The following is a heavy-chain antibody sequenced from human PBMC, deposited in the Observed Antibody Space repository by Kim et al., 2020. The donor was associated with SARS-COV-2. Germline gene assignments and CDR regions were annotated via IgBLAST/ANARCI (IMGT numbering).Heavy chain of an antibody. Sequence: SETLSLTCTVSGGSISSYYWSWIRQPPGKGLEWIGYIYYSGSTNYNPSLKSRVTISVDTSKNQFSLKLSSVTAADTAVYYCARAGGAVTSNYYYYGMYVWGQGTTVTVSS. V-gene: IGHV4-59*01. CDR2: IYYSGST. CDR3: ARAGGAVTSNYYYYGMYV. J-gene: IGHJ6*02. CDR1: GGSISSYY. D-gene: IGHD4-17*01.